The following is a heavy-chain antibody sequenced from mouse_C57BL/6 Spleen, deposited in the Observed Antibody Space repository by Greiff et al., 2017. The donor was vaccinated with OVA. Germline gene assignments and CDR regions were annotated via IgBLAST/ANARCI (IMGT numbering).Heavy chain of an antibody. D-gene: IGHD3-2*02. Sequence: VKLVESGAELVRPGASVTMSCKASGYTFTDYEMHWVKQTPVQGLEWIGAIDPETGGNAYNQKFKGKAILTADKSSSTSYMELRSLTSEDSAVYYCTRSGGFAYWGQGTLVTVSA. CDR2: IDPETGGN. V-gene: IGHV1-15*01. CDR1: GYTFTDYE. J-gene: IGHJ3*01. CDR3: TRSGGFAY.